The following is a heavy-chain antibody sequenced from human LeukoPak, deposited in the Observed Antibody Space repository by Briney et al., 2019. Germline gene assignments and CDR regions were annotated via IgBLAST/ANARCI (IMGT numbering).Heavy chain of an antibody. D-gene: IGHD5-24*01. CDR2: MTGSGGST. CDR3: ARRIQGMAPYYFDY. J-gene: IGHJ4*02. CDR1: GFTFRSYA. V-gene: IGHV3-23*01. Sequence: PGGSLRLSCAASGFTFRSYAMSWVRQAPGKGLEWVSAMTGSGGSTYYADSVKGRFTISRDNAKNTLYLQMNSLRAEDTAVYYCARRIQGMAPYYFDYWGQGTLVTVSS.